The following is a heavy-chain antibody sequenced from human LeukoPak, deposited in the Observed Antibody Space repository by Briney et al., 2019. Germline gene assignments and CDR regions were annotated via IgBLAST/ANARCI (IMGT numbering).Heavy chain of an antibody. CDR3: AKNLGPRSSGGSCYQFDP. D-gene: IGHD2-15*01. V-gene: IGHV4-59*01. J-gene: IGHJ5*02. CDR1: GGSIRSFY. Sequence: SETLSLTCTVSGGSIRSFYWSWIRQPPGKGLERIGYIFYSGSTTYNPSLKSRVTMSVDTSKSQFSLRLSSVTAADTAVYYCAKNLGPRSSGGSCYQFDPWGQGTLVTVSS. CDR2: IFYSGST.